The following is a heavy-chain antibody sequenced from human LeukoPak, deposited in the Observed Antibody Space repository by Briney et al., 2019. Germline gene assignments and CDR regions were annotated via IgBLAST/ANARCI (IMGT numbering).Heavy chain of an antibody. J-gene: IGHJ6*02. V-gene: IGHV3-33*08. CDR3: ARERSSWHTYGMDV. CDR2: IWFDGSNK. CDR1: GFTFSSYG. D-gene: IGHD6-13*01. Sequence: GGSLRLSCAASGFTFSSYGMHWVRQAPGKGLEWVAVIWFDGSNKYYADSVKGRFTISRDNSKNTLYLQMNSLRAEDTAVYYCARERSSWHTYGMDVWGQGTTVTVSS.